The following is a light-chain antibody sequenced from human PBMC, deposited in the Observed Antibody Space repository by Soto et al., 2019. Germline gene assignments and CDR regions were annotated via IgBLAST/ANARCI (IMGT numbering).Light chain of an antibody. V-gene: IGLV2-14*01. CDR3: SSYSSGSTLLL. Sequence: QSVLTQPASVSGPPGQSITISCTGSSSDIGRHDYVSWYQHHPGKVPKVIIYEVIHRPSGVSNRFSGFKSGNTASLTISGLQAADEADYYCSSYSSGSTLLLFGGGTKLTVL. CDR1: SSDIGRHDY. CDR2: EVI. J-gene: IGLJ2*01.